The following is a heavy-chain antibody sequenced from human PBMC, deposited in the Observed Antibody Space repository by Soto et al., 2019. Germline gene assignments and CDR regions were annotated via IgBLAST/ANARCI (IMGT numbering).Heavy chain of an antibody. D-gene: IGHD2-15*01. Sequence: EVQLLESGGGVVQPGGSLRLSCAASGFSFSSNAMTWVRQAPGQGLEWVATIGSGGTTYYADSVKGRFTIYRDNSKNTQSLQMNSLRVEDTGVYYCAKLGFCSGGTCLFYSYNGVYLWGQGPTVSVSS. CDR2: IGSGGTT. V-gene: IGHV3-23*01. CDR1: GFSFSSNA. CDR3: AKLGFCSGGTCLFYSYNGVYL. J-gene: IGHJ6*02.